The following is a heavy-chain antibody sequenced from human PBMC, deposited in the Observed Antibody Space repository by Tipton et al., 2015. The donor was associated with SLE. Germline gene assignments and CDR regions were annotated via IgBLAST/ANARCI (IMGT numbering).Heavy chain of an antibody. J-gene: IGHJ6*02. CDR2: IDERGTPT. D-gene: IGHD3-10*01. V-gene: IGHV3-48*03. Sequence: SLRLSCTASGFSLSGYEMNWVRQAPGKGLEWVAYIDERGTPTFYADSVKGRFTVSRDDARNSVFLQMTSLRAEDTAVYYCARDDVLLWFRGMDVWGQGTTVTVSS. CDR3: ARDDVLLWFRGMDV. CDR1: GFSLSGYE.